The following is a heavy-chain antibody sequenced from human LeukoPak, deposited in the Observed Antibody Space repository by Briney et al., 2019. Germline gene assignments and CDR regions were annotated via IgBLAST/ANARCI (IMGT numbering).Heavy chain of an antibody. D-gene: IGHD2-2*01. CDR1: GYTFTGYY. Sequence: ASVKVSCKASGYTFTGYYMHWVRQAPGQGLEWMGWINPNSGGTNYAQKFQGRVTMTRDTFISTAYMELSRLRSDDTAMYYCARNIVVVPAAMGYWGQGTLVTVSS. CDR2: INPNSGGT. J-gene: IGHJ4*01. CDR3: ARNIVVVPAAMGY. V-gene: IGHV1-2*02.